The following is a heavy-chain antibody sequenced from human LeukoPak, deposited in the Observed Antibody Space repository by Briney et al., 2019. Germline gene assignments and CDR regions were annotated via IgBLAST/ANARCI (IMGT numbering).Heavy chain of an antibody. V-gene: IGHV1-2*02. CDR1: GYTFTGYY. Sequence: ASVKVSCKASGYTFTGYYMHWVRQAPGQGLEWMGWINPNSGGTNYAQKFQGRVTMTRDTSISTAYMELSRLRSDDTAVYYCARVRVEDYYDSSGYLRDPAQRPDAFDIWGQGTMVTVSS. D-gene: IGHD3-22*01. J-gene: IGHJ3*02. CDR2: INPNSGGT. CDR3: ARVRVEDYYDSSGYLRDPAQRPDAFDI.